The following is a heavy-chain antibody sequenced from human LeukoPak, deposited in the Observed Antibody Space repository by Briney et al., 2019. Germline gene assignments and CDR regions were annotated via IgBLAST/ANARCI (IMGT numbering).Heavy chain of an antibody. Sequence: GGSLRLSCVASGFTFSSYWMHWVRQAPGKGLEWDSAISKDADATYYAASVRGRFTIPRHNSQDTLSLQMNTLRAEDTAVYYCAKESPYCHGTDCRIYYFASWGQGILVTVPS. CDR3: AKESPYCHGTDCRIYYFAS. D-gene: IGHD2-15*01. V-gene: IGHV3-23*01. CDR1: GFTFSSYW. CDR2: ISKDADAT. J-gene: IGHJ4*02.